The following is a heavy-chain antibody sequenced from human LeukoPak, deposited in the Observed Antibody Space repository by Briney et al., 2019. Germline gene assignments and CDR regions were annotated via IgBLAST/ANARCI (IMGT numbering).Heavy chain of an antibody. CDR1: GGSISSSNW. Sequence: PSETLSLTCAVSGGSISSSNWWSWVRQPPGKGLEWIGSIYYSGSTYYNVSLKSRVTISVDTSKNQFSLKLSSVTAADTAVYYCARGYFDWLPRAWFAPWGQGTLVTVSS. D-gene: IGHD3-9*01. V-gene: IGHV4-4*02. CDR3: ARGYFDWLPRAWFAP. CDR2: IYYSGST. J-gene: IGHJ5*02.